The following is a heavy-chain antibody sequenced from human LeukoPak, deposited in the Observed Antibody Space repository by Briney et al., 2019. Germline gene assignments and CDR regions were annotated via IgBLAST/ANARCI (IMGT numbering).Heavy chain of an antibody. Sequence: GGSLRLSCVASGFSFREYPIHWVRQAPGKGLEWVAVISNDGSNEYDAEFVKGRFTMSRDNSKNTVFLDMNNLRTEDTAVYYCARAQISIISSGQYLDVWGQGTLVTVSS. D-gene: IGHD3-9*01. J-gene: IGHJ3*01. CDR3: ARAQISIISSGQYLDV. CDR1: GFSFREYP. V-gene: IGHV3-30-3*01. CDR2: ISNDGSNE.